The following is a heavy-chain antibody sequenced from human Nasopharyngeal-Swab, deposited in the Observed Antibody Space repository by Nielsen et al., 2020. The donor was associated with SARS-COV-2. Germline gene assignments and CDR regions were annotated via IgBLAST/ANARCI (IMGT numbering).Heavy chain of an antibody. CDR2: ISGSGGST. CDR1: GFTFSSYA. J-gene: IGHJ4*02. V-gene: IGHV3-23*01. D-gene: IGHD6-6*01. Sequence: GESLKISCAASGFTFSSYAMSWVRQAPGKGLEWVSAISGSGGSTYYADSVKGRLTISRDNSKNTLYPQMNSLRAEDTAVYYCAKDTSLKIRYSSSSHFDYWGQGTLVTVSS. CDR3: AKDTSLKIRYSSSSHFDY.